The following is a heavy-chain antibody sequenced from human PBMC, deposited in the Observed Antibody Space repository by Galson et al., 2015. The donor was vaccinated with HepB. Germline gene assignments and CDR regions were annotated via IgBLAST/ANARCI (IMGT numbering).Heavy chain of an antibody. V-gene: IGHV3-7*03. Sequence: SLRLSCAASGFTLSSYWMHWVRQAPGKGLEWVANIKQDGSEKYYVDSVKGRFTISRDNAKNSLYLQMNSLRAEDTAVYYCARTLAAVESYWGRGTLVTVS. D-gene: IGHD6-13*01. CDR1: GFTLSSYW. J-gene: IGHJ4*02. CDR2: IKQDGSEK. CDR3: ARTLAAVESY.